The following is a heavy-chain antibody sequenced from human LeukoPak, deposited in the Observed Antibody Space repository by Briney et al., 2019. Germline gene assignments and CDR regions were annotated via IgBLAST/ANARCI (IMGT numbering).Heavy chain of an antibody. CDR1: GFTFSEYG. Sequence: PGGSLRLSCAASGFTFSEYGMSWVRQAPGKGLEWVSALSGDAATTYYADSVKGRFTISRDNSKNTLYLQMNSLRAEDTAVYYCTIEESGIAGRWGQGNLVTVSS. V-gene: IGHV3-23*01. J-gene: IGHJ4*02. CDR2: LSGDAATT. D-gene: IGHD6-13*01. CDR3: TIEESGIAGR.